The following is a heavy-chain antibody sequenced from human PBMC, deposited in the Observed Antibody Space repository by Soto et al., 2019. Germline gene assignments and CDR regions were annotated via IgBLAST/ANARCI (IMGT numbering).Heavy chain of an antibody. CDR2: IDPSDSYT. Sequence: GESLKISCKGSGYSFTSYWISWVRQMPEKGLEWMGRIDPSDSYTNYSPSFQGHVTISADKSISTAYLQWSSLKASDTAMYYCARALVVVPAAIDYYYGMDVWGQGTTVTVSS. CDR3: ARALVVVPAAIDYYYGMDV. J-gene: IGHJ6*02. CDR1: GYSFTSYW. V-gene: IGHV5-10-1*01. D-gene: IGHD2-2*02.